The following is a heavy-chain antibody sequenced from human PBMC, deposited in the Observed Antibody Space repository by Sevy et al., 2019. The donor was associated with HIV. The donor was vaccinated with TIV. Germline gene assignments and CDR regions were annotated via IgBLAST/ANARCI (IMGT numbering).Heavy chain of an antibody. CDR1: GFTFNNYY. Sequence: GGSLRLSCAASGFTFNNYYMNWVRQAQGKGLEWVSSISSSSTYIYYADSVKGRFTISRDNAKNSLYLQMNSLRAEDTAVYYCARDGGCTSTSCLLYFDYWGQGTLVTVSS. CDR2: ISSSSTYI. J-gene: IGHJ4*02. D-gene: IGHD2-2*01. V-gene: IGHV3-21*01. CDR3: ARDGGCTSTSCLLYFDY.